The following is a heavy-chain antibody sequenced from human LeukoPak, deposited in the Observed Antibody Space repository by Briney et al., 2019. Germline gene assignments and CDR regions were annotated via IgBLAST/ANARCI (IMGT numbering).Heavy chain of an antibody. V-gene: IGHV3-23*01. CDR2: ICGGGGST. CDR1: GFTFSSYA. D-gene: IGHD6-19*01. J-gene: IGHJ4*02. CDR3: AKDSPAYSSGWPFDY. Sequence: GGSLRLSCAASGFTFSSYAMSWVRQAPGKGLEWVSAICGGGGSTYYADSVKGRFTISRDNSKNTLYLQMNSLRAEDTAVYYCAKDSPAYSSGWPFDYWGQGTLVTVSS.